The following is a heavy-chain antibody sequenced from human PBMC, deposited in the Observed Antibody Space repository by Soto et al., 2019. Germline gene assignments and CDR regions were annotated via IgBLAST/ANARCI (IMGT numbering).Heavy chain of an antibody. CDR2: IIPIFGTA. D-gene: IGHD3-16*01. CDR1: GGTFSSYA. Sequence: SVKVSCKASGGTFSSYAISWVRQAPGQGLEWMGGIIPIFGTANYAQKFQGRVTITADESTSTAYMELSSLRSEDTTVYYCARIGVSSGHESPDFDSWGQGTLVTVSS. CDR3: ARIGVSSGHESPDFDS. V-gene: IGHV1-69*13. J-gene: IGHJ4*02.